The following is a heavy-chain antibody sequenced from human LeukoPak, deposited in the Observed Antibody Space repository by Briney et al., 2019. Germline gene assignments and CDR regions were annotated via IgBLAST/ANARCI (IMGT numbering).Heavy chain of an antibody. CDR3: ARVWCSSTSCYDHYGMDV. CDR1: GGSISSGGYS. CDR2: IYYSGST. V-gene: IGHV4-31*03. Sequence: SETLSLTCTVSGGSISSGGYSWSWIRQPPGKGLEWIGYIYYSGSTYYNPSLKSRVTISVDTSKNQFSLKLSSVTAADTAVYYCARVWCSSTSCYDHYGMDVWGQGTTVTVSS. D-gene: IGHD2-2*01. J-gene: IGHJ6*02.